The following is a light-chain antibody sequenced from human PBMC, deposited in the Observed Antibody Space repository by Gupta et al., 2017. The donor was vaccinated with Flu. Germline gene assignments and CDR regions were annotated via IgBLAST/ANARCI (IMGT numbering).Light chain of an antibody. J-gene: IGKJ1*01. CDR3: QQYYSYPWT. CDR2: AAS. Sequence: PSSFSASTGDRVTITCRASQGISSYLAWYQQKPGKAPKLLIYAASTLQSGVPSRFSGSGSGTDFTLTISCLQSEDFATYYCQQYYSYPWTFGQGTKVEIK. V-gene: IGKV1-8*01. CDR1: QGISSY.